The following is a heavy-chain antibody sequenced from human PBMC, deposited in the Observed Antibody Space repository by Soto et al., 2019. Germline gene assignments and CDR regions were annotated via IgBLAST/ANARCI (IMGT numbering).Heavy chain of an antibody. CDR2: ISGGGGST. Sequence: EVQLLESGGGLVQPGGSLRLSCEGSGFTFSTYAMSWVRQAPGKGLEWVSAISGGGGSTYSADSVKGRFTISRDNSKNTLYLQMNSLRAEDTAVYYCTKGVSKYYVYYYMDVWGKGTTVTVSS. J-gene: IGHJ6*03. CDR1: GFTFSTYA. D-gene: IGHD3-16*01. CDR3: TKGVSKYYVYYYMDV. V-gene: IGHV3-23*01.